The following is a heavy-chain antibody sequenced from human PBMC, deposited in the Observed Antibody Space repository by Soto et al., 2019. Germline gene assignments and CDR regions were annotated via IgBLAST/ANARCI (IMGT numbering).Heavy chain of an antibody. CDR2: INAGNGNT. CDR1: GYTFTNYA. CDR3: ARVAHLPFGELSSFDY. J-gene: IGHJ4*02. V-gene: IGHV1-3*01. D-gene: IGHD3-10*01. Sequence: ASVKVSCKASGYTFTNYAMHWVRQAPGQRLECMGWINAGNGNTKYSQKFQGRVTITRDTSASTAYMELSSLRSEDTAVYYCARVAHLPFGELSSFDYCGQGTLVTVSS.